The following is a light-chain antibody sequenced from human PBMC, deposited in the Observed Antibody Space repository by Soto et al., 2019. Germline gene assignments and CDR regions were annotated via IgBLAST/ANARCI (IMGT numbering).Light chain of an antibody. CDR1: QSISSY. J-gene: IGKJ2*01. V-gene: IGKV3-15*01. CDR3: QQYGDWPPDT. CDR2: DAS. Sequence: EIVMTQSPATLSVSPGERATLSCRASQSISSYLAWYQQKPGQPPRLLIYDASTRATGVPARFGGSGSGTEFTLTISGLQSEDFAVYYCQQYGDWPPDTFGQGTRWIS.